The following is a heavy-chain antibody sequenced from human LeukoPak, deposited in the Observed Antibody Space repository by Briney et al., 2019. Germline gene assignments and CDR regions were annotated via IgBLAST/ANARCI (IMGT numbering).Heavy chain of an antibody. J-gene: IGHJ4*02. CDR1: GFTFDDYA. Sequence: GGSLRLSCAASGFTFDDYAMHWVRQAPGKGLEWVSLISWDGGSTYHADSVKGRFTISRDNSKNSLYLQMNSLRAEDTALYYCAKAPYDFGNFGELDYWGQGTLGTVSS. D-gene: IGHD3-3*01. CDR3: AKAPYDFGNFGELDY. CDR2: ISWDGGST. V-gene: IGHV3-43D*03.